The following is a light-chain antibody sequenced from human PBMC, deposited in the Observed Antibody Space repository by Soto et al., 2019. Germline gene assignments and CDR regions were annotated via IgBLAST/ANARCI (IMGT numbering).Light chain of an antibody. J-gene: IGLJ1*01. CDR3: SSYATSTPYV. Sequence: QSALTQPASVSGSPGQSITISCTGTSSDVGGYKYVSWYQQHPGKAPKLMIYDVSNRPSGVSNRFSGSKSDNTASLTISGLQAEDEADYYCSSYATSTPYVFGTGTKLTVL. V-gene: IGLV2-14*01. CDR2: DVS. CDR1: SSDVGGYKY.